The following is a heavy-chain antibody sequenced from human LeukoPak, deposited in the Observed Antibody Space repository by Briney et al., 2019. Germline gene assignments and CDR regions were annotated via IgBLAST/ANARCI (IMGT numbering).Heavy chain of an antibody. CDR2: IYYSGNT. D-gene: IGHD3-22*01. CDR3: ARASYYYDSSGYPVIYFDY. Sequence: PSETLSLTCTVSGGSISSYYWSWIRQPPGKGLEWIGYIYYSGNTNYNPSLKSRVTISVDTSKNQFSLKLSSVTAADTAVYYCARASYYYDSSGYPVIYFDYWGQGTLVTVSS. V-gene: IGHV4-59*01. J-gene: IGHJ4*02. CDR1: GGSISSYY.